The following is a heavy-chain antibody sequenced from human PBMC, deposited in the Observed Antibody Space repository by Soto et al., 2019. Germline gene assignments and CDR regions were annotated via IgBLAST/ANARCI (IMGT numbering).Heavy chain of an antibody. J-gene: IGHJ5*02. CDR3: ARGIATGQLDP. V-gene: IGHV1-3*01. CDR2: INPDNGNT. CDR1: GYTFTGYT. Sequence: ASVKVSCKASGYTFTGYTMNWVRQAPGQRLEWMGWINPDNGNTKSSQKFQDRVIITRDTSASTAYMDLSSLRSEDTAVYYCARGIATGQLDPWGQGTLVTVSS. D-gene: IGHD2-15*01.